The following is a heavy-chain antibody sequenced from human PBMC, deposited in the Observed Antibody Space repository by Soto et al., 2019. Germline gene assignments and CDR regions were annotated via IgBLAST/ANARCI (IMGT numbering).Heavy chain of an antibody. Sequence: GGSLRLSCAASGFTFSSYGMHWVRQAPGKGLEWVAVISYDGSNKYYADSVKGRFTISRDNSKNTLYLQMNSLRAEDTAVYYCAKDLIGYCSSTSCYNFDYWGQGTLVTVSS. D-gene: IGHD2-2*01. CDR3: AKDLIGYCSSTSCYNFDY. CDR2: ISYDGSNK. CDR1: GFTFSSYG. J-gene: IGHJ4*02. V-gene: IGHV3-30*18.